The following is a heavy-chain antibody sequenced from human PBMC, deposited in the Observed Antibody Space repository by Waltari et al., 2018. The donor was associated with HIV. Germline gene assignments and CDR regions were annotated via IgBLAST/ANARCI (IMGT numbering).Heavy chain of an antibody. J-gene: IGHJ6*02. V-gene: IGHV3-48*02. CDR1: GFTFRACA. CDR3: ARDTLNLYFGLDV. Sequence: EVQLLESGGGLVQPGRSLRLSCASSGFTFRACAMNWVRQAPGKGLEWISYISSSNSNIKYADSVKGRFTISRDNTKSSLDLHMNNLRDEDTAVYYCARDTLNLYFGLDVWGQGTTVTVSS. CDR2: ISSSNSNI.